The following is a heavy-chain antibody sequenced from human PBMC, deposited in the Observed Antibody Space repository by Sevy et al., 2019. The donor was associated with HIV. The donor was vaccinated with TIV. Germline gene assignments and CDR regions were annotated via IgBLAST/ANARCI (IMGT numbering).Heavy chain of an antibody. CDR3: TIATYCGGDCFLDY. CDR2: FYTSGNT. J-gene: IGHJ4*02. CDR1: GGSISSGIYY. D-gene: IGHD2-21*02. V-gene: IGHV4-61*02. Sequence: SETLSLTCTVSGGSISSGIYYWSWIRQPAGKGLEWIGRFYTSGNTNYNPSLKSRVTMSVDTSENQFSLKLSSVTAADTAVYYCTIATYCGGDCFLDYWGQGTLVTVSS.